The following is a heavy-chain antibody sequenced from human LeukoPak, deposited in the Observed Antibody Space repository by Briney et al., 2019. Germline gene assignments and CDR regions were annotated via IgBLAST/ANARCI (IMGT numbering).Heavy chain of an antibody. CDR3: ARRRYYDSSGYNPTYYFDY. V-gene: IGHV4-59*01. CDR2: IYYSVDT. Sequence: SEALSLTCAVSGDSIIGSYWSWIRQAPGKGLEWIGYIYYSVDTDYNPSLKSRVTISVDMSKKQISLRLTSVTAADTAVYYCARRRYYDSSGYNPTYYFDYWGQGILVAVSS. CDR1: GDSIIGSY. J-gene: IGHJ4*02. D-gene: IGHD3-22*01.